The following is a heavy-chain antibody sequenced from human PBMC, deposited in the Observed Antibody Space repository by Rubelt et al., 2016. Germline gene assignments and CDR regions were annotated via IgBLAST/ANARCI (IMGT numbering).Heavy chain of an antibody. V-gene: IGHV4-4*02. CDR3: ARGEVAVDAFAI. Sequence: QVQLQESGPGLVKPSGTLSLTCAVSGGSITSSNWWSWVRQPPGKGLEWIGETFHTGSTNYNPSLKSRVTISVDKSQNQFSLKLSPVTAAYTAVYYGARGEVAVDAFAIWGQGTMVTVSS. CDR2: TFHTGST. J-gene: IGHJ3*02. D-gene: IGHD6-19*01. CDR1: GGSITSSNW.